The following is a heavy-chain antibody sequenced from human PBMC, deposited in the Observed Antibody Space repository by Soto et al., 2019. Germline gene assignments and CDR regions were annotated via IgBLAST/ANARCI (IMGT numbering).Heavy chain of an antibody. Sequence: QVQLVESGGGVVQPGRSLRLSCAASGFTFSSYGMHWVRQAPGKGLEWVAVISYDGSNKYYADSVKGRFTISRDNSKNTLYLQTNSLRAEDTAVYYCAKDRRTNYYYGMDVWGQGTTVTVSS. CDR1: GFTFSSYG. J-gene: IGHJ6*02. CDR2: ISYDGSNK. CDR3: AKDRRTNYYYGMDV. V-gene: IGHV3-30*18.